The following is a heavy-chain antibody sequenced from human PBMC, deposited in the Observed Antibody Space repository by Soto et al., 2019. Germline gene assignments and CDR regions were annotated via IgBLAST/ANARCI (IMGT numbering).Heavy chain of an antibody. Sequence: ASVKVSCKASGYTFTSYDINWVQQATGQGPEWMGWINANNGNTNYAQKFQGRVTMTTDTSTSTAYMELRSLRSDDTAVYYCARVPNHASYDSSGYYPYFQHWGQGTLVTVSP. CDR1: GYTFTSYD. J-gene: IGHJ1*01. V-gene: IGHV1-18*01. CDR3: ARVPNHASYDSSGYYPYFQH. D-gene: IGHD3-22*01. CDR2: INANNGNT.